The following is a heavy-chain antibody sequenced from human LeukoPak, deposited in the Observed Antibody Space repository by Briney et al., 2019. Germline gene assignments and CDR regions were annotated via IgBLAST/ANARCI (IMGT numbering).Heavy chain of an antibody. CDR1: GHTFTVHY. D-gene: IGHD1-1*01. V-gene: IGHV1-2*02. CDR2: ITLNSGDT. J-gene: IGHJ1*01. CDR3: AREGQLGLDN. Sequence: ASVKVSCQASGHTFTVHYIHWVRQGPGQGLEWLGWITLNSGDTHYAQKFQGRLTMTSDTSISTGYMELSRLQFDDTAVYYCAREGQLGLDNWGQGTLVTVSS.